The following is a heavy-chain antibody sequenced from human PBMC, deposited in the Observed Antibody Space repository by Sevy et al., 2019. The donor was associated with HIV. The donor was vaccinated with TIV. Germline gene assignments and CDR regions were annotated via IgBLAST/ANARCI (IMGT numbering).Heavy chain of an antibody. CDR3: ARGPNYSSSWYGY. CDR2: INPNSGGT. D-gene: IGHD6-13*01. J-gene: IGHJ4*02. Sequence: ASVKVSCKASGYTFTGYYMHWVRQAPGQGLEWMGWINPNSGGTNYAQKFQGRVTMTRETSISTAYMELSRLRSDDTAVYYCARGPNYSSSWYGYWGQGTLVTVSS. CDR1: GYTFTGYY. V-gene: IGHV1-2*02.